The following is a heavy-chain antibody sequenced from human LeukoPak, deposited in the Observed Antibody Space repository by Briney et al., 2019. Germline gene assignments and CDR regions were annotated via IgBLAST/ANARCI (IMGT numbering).Heavy chain of an antibody. Sequence: SETLSLTRTVSGGSISSSSYYWGWIRQPPGKGLEWIGSIYYSGSTYYNPSLKSRVTISVDTSKNQFSLKLSSVTAADTAVYYCARQGAGIAVAASPFDYWGQGTLVTVSS. D-gene: IGHD6-19*01. CDR1: GGSISSSSYY. V-gene: IGHV4-39*01. J-gene: IGHJ4*02. CDR2: IYYSGST. CDR3: ARQGAGIAVAASPFDY.